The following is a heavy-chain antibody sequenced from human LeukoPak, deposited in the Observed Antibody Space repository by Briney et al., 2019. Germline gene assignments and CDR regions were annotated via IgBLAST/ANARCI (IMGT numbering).Heavy chain of an antibody. Sequence: SETLSVTCTVSGGALTTGNFYWGWVRQSPGKGLEWIGHIDATGRTNYDPALSSRVTVSLDTSKNEFSLRLSSVTAADTATYFCVRENAFDVWGQGTLVTVSS. CDR3: VRENAFDV. V-gene: IGHV4-39*07. J-gene: IGHJ3*01. CDR2: IDATGRT. CDR1: GGALTTGNFY.